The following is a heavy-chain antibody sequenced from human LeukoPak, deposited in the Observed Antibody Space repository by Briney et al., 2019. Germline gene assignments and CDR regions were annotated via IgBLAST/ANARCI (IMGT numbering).Heavy chain of an antibody. CDR2: ISSSSSFI. J-gene: IGHJ4*02. CDR1: GFTFSNYA. CDR3: SREGCSGGSCLDY. D-gene: IGHD2-15*01. Sequence: GGSLRLSCAASGFTFSNYAMNWVRQAPGKGLEWVTSISSSSSFIDYADSVKGRFTISRDNAKNSLYLHMNSLRAEDTAVYYCSREGCSGGSCLDYWGQGTLVTVSS. V-gene: IGHV3-21*01.